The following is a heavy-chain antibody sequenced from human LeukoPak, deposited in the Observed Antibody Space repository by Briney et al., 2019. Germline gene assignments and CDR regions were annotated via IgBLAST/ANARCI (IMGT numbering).Heavy chain of an antibody. V-gene: IGHV3-33*01. CDR1: GFTFSSYG. D-gene: IGHD5/OR15-5a*01. Sequence: GGSLRLSCAASGFTFSSYGMHWVRQAPGKGLEWVAVIWYDGSNRYYADSVKGRLTISRDNSKNTLYLQMNSLRAEDTAVYYCASSVPRAGGYFDYWGQGTLVTVSS. CDR2: IWYDGSNR. CDR3: ASSVPRAGGYFDY. J-gene: IGHJ4*02.